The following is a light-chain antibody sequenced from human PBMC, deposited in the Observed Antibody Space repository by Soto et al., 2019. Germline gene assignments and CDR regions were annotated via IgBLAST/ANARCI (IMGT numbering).Light chain of an antibody. V-gene: IGKV1-5*03. CDR3: QQYNTYPLT. CDR2: KAS. CDR1: QSISTW. Sequence: DIQMTQSPSTLSASVGDRVTITCRASQSISTWLAWYQQKPGKAPKLLIYKASNLEDGVPSRFSGSGSGTEFTITISSLQPDDFATYNCQQYNTYPLTFGGGTTVEIK. J-gene: IGKJ4*01.